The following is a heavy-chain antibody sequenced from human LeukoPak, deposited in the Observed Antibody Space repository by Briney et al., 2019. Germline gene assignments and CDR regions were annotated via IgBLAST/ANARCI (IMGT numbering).Heavy chain of an antibody. D-gene: IGHD3-10*01. J-gene: IGHJ3*02. V-gene: IGHV1-69*13. CDR2: IIPIFGTA. CDR1: GGTFSSYA. CDR3: ARLGYYGSGSEPGDDNAFDI. Sequence: GASVKVSCKASGGTFSSYAISWVRQAPGQGLEWMGGIIPIFGTANYAQKFQGRVTITADEPTSTVYMELSSLRSEDTAVYYCARLGYYGSGSEPGDDNAFDIWGQGTMVTVSS.